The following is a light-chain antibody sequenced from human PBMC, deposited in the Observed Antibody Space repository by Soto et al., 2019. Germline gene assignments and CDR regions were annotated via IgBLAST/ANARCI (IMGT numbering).Light chain of an antibody. J-gene: IGKJ1*01. CDR1: QSLLYSDGNTY. V-gene: IGKV2-30*01. CDR2: KVS. CDR3: IQGTYWPPRT. Sequence: DVVMTQSPLSLPVTLGQPASISCRSSQSLLYSDGNTYLSWFQQRPGQSPRRLIYKVSIRDSGVPDRFSVSGSGTDFTLKITRVEAEDVGVYYCIQGTYWPPRTFGQGTKVEIK.